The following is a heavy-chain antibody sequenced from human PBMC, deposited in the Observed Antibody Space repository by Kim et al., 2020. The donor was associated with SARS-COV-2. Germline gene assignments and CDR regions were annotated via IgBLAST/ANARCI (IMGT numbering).Heavy chain of an antibody. Sequence: SVKVSCKASGDKFSDYTFNWVRQAPGQGLEWMGGILPLLNTPTYAQKFQGRVTISADTSTSTVYMELTGLTNADTAVFYCARDRGVGIDSWGQGT. J-gene: IGHJ4*02. V-gene: IGHV1-69*08. D-gene: IGHD1-26*01. CDR1: GDKFSDYT. CDR3: ARDRGVGIDS. CDR2: ILPLLNTP.